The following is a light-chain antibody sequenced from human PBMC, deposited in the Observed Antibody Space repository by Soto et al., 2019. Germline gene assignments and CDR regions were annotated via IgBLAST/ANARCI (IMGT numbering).Light chain of an antibody. J-gene: IGKJ1*01. V-gene: IGKV1-39*01. CDR2: AAS. Sequence: DIQRTQSPSSLSASVGDSVTIYCRVSQNIFTYLNWYQQKPGKAPNLLIFAASTLRSGVPSRFSGSGSGTDFTLTISSLQREDFATYPCKQSYSAPLTFGKWTKVDIK. CDR3: KQSYSAPLT. CDR1: QNIFTY.